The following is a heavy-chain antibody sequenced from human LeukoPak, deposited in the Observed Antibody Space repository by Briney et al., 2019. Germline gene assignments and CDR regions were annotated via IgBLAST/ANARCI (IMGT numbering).Heavy chain of an antibody. CDR1: GYSFTSYW. V-gene: IGHV5-51*01. CDR3: AVGWSPGAFDI. D-gene: IGHD2-15*01. Sequence: GATLKISCKGSGYSFTSYWIGWVRQLPGKGLEWMGIIYPGDSDTRYSPSFQGQVTISADKSISTAYLQWSSLKASDTAMYYCAVGWSPGAFDIRGQGTMVTVSS. J-gene: IGHJ3*02. CDR2: IYPGDSDT.